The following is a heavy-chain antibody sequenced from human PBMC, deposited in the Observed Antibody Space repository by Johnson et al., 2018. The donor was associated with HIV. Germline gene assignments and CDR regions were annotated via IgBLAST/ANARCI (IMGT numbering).Heavy chain of an antibody. CDR1: GFTFSNYG. V-gene: IGHV3-30*03. J-gene: IGHJ3*02. CDR3: ARARAKVVAGLDAFAI. Sequence: QVQLVESGGGVVQPGRSLRLSCAASGFTFSNYGMAWVRQAPGKGLEWVAVISFAGMKKHYADSVRGRFTISRDNSKGTLYLQMGSMRVEDMATYYCARARAKVVAGLDAFAIWGQVTMVTVSS. D-gene: IGHD6-19*01. CDR2: ISFAGMKK.